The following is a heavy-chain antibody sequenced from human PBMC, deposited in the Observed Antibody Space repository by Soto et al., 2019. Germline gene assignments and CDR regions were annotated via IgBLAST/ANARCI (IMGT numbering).Heavy chain of an antibody. CDR1: SGSISSSNW. J-gene: IGHJ4*02. CDR2: IYHSGST. Sequence: SETLSLTCAVSSGSISSSNWWSWVRQPPGKGLEWIGEIYHSGSTNYNPSLKSRVTISVDKSKNQFSLKLSSVTAADTAVYYCARMHYGXGNPGVNWGQGTLVTVSS. V-gene: IGHV4-4*02. D-gene: IGHD3-10*01. CDR3: ARMHYGXGNPGVN.